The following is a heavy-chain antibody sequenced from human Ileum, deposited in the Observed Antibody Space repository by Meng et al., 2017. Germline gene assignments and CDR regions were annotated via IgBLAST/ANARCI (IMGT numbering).Heavy chain of an antibody. CDR1: GFIFSNYA. Sequence: GESLKISCAASGFIFSNYAMTWVRQTPGKGLEWVSSITGSGENTYHADSVKGRFTISRDNSKNTLYFQMNSLRAEDTAVYYCAKAPLGSCSGASCYPLDYWGHGNLVTGSS. CDR2: ITGSGENT. J-gene: IGHJ4*01. CDR3: AKAPLGSCSGASCYPLDY. D-gene: IGHD2-15*01. V-gene: IGHV3-23*01.